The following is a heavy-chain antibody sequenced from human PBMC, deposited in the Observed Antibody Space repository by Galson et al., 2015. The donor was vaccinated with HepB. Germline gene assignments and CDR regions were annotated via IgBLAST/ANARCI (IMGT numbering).Heavy chain of an antibody. Sequence: SLRLSCAASGFTFSSYAMHWVRQAPGKGLEWVAVISHDGDNKYYADSVKGRFTISRDNSKNTLHLQMNSLRAEDTAVYYCARDGNSNYVYDYYYYMDVWGKGTTVTVSS. J-gene: IGHJ6*03. D-gene: IGHD4-11*01. CDR2: ISHDGDNK. V-gene: IGHV3-30*04. CDR3: ARDGNSNYVYDYYYYMDV. CDR1: GFTFSSYA.